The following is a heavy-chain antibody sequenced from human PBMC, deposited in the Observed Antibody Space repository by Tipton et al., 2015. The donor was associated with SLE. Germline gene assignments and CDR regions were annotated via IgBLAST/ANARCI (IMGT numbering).Heavy chain of an antibody. Sequence: QLVQSGGGLVKPGGSLRLSCAASGFTFSSYSMNWVRQAPGKGLEWVSGISWNSGTIGYADSVKGRFTISRDNAKNSLYLQMNSLRAEDMALYYCARDIEYSSSPGLDIWGQGTMVTVSS. CDR2: ISWNSGTI. J-gene: IGHJ3*02. D-gene: IGHD6-6*01. CDR1: GFTFSSYS. V-gene: IGHV3-9*03. CDR3: ARDIEYSSSPGLDI.